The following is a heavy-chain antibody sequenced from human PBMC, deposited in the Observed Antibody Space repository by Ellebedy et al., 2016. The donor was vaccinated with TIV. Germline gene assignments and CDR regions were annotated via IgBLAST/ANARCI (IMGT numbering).Heavy chain of an antibody. J-gene: IGHJ4*02. CDR1: GFSLRTPGMC. Sequence: SGPTLVKPTQTLTLTCTFSGFSLRTPGMCVSWIRQPPGKALEWLALIDWDGDKYYTTSLQTRLTVSKDTSKKQVVLTMTNMDSVDTATYYCARIRVGGGHYSDFDFWGQGALVTVSS. CDR2: IDWDGDK. V-gene: IGHV2-70*01. D-gene: IGHD2-21*02. CDR3: ARIRVGGGHYSDFDF.